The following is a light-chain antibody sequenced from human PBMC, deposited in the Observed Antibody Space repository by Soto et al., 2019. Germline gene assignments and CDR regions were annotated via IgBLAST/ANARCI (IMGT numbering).Light chain of an antibody. CDR3: AACDDSLNVGYV. J-gene: IGLJ1*01. CDR2: RNK. V-gene: IGLV1-44*01. Sequence: QSVLTQPPSASGTPGQRVTISCSGSSSNIGSNTGNWYQQLPGTAPKLLIYRNKQRPSGVPDRFSGSKSGTSASLAISGLQSEDEADYYCAACDDSLNVGYVFGSGTKLTVL. CDR1: SSNIGSNT.